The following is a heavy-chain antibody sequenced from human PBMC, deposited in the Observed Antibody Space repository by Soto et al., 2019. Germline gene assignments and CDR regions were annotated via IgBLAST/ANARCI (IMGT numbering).Heavy chain of an antibody. CDR1: GFTFSSYG. J-gene: IGHJ4*02. CDR3: AKGSLRYCSSTSCSQIDY. D-gene: IGHD2-2*01. Sequence: PGGSLRLSCAASGFTFSSYGMHWVRQAPGKGLEWVAVISYDGSNKYYADSVKGRFTISRDNSKNTLYLQMNSLRAEDTAVYYCAKGSLRYCSSTSCSQIDYWGQGTLVTVSP. V-gene: IGHV3-30*18. CDR2: ISYDGSNK.